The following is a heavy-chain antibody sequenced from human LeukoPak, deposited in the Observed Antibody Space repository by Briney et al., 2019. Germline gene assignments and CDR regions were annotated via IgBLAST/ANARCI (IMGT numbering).Heavy chain of an antibody. D-gene: IGHD5-12*01. CDR1: GGSISDYY. V-gene: IGHV4-59*08. CDR2: IYHSGNN. CDR3: ARRRGYSNKEAFDY. J-gene: IGHJ4*02. Sequence: KASETLSLTCTVSGGSISDYYWTWIRQPPGEGLEWIGYIYHSGNNNYNPSLKSRVTISLDTSKNQFSLKLSSVTAADTAVYYCARRRGYSNKEAFDYWGQGTLVTVSS.